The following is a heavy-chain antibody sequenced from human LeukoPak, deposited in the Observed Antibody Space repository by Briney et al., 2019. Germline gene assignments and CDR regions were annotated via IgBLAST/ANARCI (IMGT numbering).Heavy chain of an antibody. J-gene: IGHJ5*02. V-gene: IGHV4-59*01. D-gene: IGHD1-26*01. CDR1: GGSISGYY. CDR2: IYYSGTT. CDR3: AREGYSGSYT. Sequence: SETLSLTCSVPGGSISGYYWSWIRQPPGKGLEWIGYIYYSGTTNYNPSLKSRVTISVDTSKNQFSLKLSSVTAADTAVYYCAREGYSGSYTWGQGTLVTVSS.